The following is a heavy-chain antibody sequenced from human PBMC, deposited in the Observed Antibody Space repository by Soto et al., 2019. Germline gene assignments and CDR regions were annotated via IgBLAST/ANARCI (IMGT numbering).Heavy chain of an antibody. V-gene: IGHV1-2*02. CDR1: GYPVTAYY. CDR3: ARGGGVGVAGSAAFDM. CDR2: INPATGAA. J-gene: IGHJ3*02. D-gene: IGHD3-3*01. Sequence: QLHLVQSGAVVKKPGASVTVSCSASGYPVTAYYMHWVRQAPGRGLEWMGGINPATGAAKYTQTFQGRGTMTRDTSTNTVFMELSGLPSEDTAVFYCARGGGVGVAGSAAFDMWGQGTLVTVSS.